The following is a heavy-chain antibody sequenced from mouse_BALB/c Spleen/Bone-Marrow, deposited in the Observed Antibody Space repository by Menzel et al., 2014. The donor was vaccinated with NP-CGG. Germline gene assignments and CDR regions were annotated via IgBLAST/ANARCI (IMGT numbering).Heavy chain of an antibody. D-gene: IGHD2-10*02. V-gene: IGHV2-9*02. Sequence: QVQLQQSGPGLVAPSQSPSITCTVSGFSLTSYGIHWVRQPPGKGLEWLGVIWAGGGTIYNSALMSRLSISKDNSKSQVFLKMHSLQTDDTAMYYCARDAGYGNPWFAYWGQGTLVTVSA. J-gene: IGHJ3*01. CDR2: IWAGGGT. CDR1: GFSLTSYG. CDR3: ARDAGYGNPWFAY.